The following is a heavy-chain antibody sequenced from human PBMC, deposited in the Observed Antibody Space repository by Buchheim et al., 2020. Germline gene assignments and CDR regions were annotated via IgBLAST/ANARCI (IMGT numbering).Heavy chain of an antibody. CDR2: IYHSGST. J-gene: IGHJ6*01. Sequence: QVQLQESGPGLVKPSGTLSLTCDVSGGPISSNYWWSWVRQPPGMGLEWIGEIYHSGSTNYNPSLKSRVTIPVDKSKNQFSLKLTSVTAADTAVYYCARIPYYYYYGLDVWGQGTT. CDR1: GGPISSNYW. V-gene: IGHV4-4*02. CDR3: ARIPYYYYYGLDV. D-gene: IGHD2-21*01.